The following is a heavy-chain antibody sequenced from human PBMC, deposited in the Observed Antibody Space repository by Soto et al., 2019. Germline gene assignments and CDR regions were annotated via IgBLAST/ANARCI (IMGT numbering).Heavy chain of an antibody. Sequence: EVQLVESGGGLVKPGGSLRLSCAASGFTFSSYSMNWVRQAPGKGLEWVSSISSSSSYIYYADSVKGRFTISRDNAKNSLYLQMNSLRAEDTAVYYCARDHLRADYYDSSGYLFDYWGQGTPVTVSS. CDR1: GFTFSSYS. CDR3: ARDHLRADYYDSSGYLFDY. V-gene: IGHV3-21*01. J-gene: IGHJ4*02. CDR2: ISSSSSYI. D-gene: IGHD3-22*01.